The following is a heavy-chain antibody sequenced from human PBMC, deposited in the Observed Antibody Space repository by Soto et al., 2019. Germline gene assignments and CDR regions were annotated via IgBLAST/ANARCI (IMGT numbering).Heavy chain of an antibody. D-gene: IGHD4-17*01. J-gene: IGHJ4*02. V-gene: IGHV4-39*01. CDR3: ARKVGFRTVGQQYYFDY. CDR1: RGSISSSSYY. CDR2: IYYSGST. Sequence: QLQLQESGPGLVKPSETLSLTCTVSRGSISSSSYYWGWIRQPPGKGLEWIGDIYYSGSTYYNPSLKSRVTISVDTSKNQFSLKLSSVTAADTAVYYCARKVGFRTVGQQYYFDYWGQGTLVAVSS.